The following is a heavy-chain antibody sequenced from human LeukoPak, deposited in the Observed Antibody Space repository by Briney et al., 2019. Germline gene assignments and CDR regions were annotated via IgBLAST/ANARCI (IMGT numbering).Heavy chain of an antibody. CDR2: ITSSRTYI. Sequence: GGSLRLSCAASGFTYDKYGMTWVRQAPGKGLEWVSSITSSRTYIYYADSVKGRFTMSRDNANNSVYLEMNSLRAEDTTVYYCAKDIYPGIFDPWGQGTLVTVSS. J-gene: IGHJ5*02. CDR3: AKDIYPGIFDP. CDR1: GFTYDKYG. D-gene: IGHD2-2*02. V-gene: IGHV3-21*01.